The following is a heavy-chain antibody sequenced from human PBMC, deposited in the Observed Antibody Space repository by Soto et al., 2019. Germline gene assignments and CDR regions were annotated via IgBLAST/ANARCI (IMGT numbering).Heavy chain of an antibody. CDR3: ARGSEREIAVAYFFDY. Sequence: SETLSLTCAVYGGSFSGYYWSWIRQPPGKGLEWIGEINHSGSTNYNPSLKSRVTISVDTSKNQFSLKLSSVTAADTAVYYCARGSEREIAVAYFFDYWGQGTLVTVSS. V-gene: IGHV4-34*01. J-gene: IGHJ4*02. D-gene: IGHD6-19*01. CDR1: GGSFSGYY. CDR2: INHSGST.